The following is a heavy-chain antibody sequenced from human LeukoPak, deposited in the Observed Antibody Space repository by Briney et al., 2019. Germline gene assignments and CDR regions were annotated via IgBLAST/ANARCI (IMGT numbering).Heavy chain of an antibody. CDR3: ARALHGYYYYYMDV. Sequence: ASVKVSCKASGYTFTSYGISWVRQAPGQGLEWMGWISAYNGNTNHAQKLQGRVTMTTDTSTSTAYMELRSLRSDDTAVYYCARALHGYYYYYMDVWGKGTTVTVSS. CDR1: GYTFTSYG. CDR2: ISAYNGNT. J-gene: IGHJ6*03. V-gene: IGHV1-18*01.